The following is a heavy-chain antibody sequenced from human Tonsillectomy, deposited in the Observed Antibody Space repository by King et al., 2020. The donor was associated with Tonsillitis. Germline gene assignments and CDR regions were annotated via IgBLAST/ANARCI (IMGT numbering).Heavy chain of an antibody. Sequence: VQLVESGGGLVQPGGSLRLSCAASGFTFSSYAMSWVRQAPGKGLEWVSTISGSGGSTYYADSVKGRFTISRDNSKNTLYLQMNSLRAEDTAVYYCAKDRRLFYGSGSYYPYYFDYWGQGTLVTVSS. V-gene: IGHV3-23*04. CDR1: GFTFSSYA. J-gene: IGHJ4*02. CDR3: AKDRRLFYGSGSYYPYYFDY. D-gene: IGHD3-10*01. CDR2: ISGSGGST.